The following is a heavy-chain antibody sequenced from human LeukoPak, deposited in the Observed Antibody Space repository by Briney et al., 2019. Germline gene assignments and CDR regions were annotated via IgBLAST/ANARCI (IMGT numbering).Heavy chain of an antibody. CDR2: INHSGST. CDR3: ARTHRRSGSYLVFDI. D-gene: IGHD1-26*01. CDR1: GGSFSGYY. J-gene: IGHJ3*02. Sequence: SETLSLTCAVYGGSFSGYYWSWIRQPPGKGREWIGEINHSGSTNYNPSLKSRVTISVDTSKNQFSLKLSSVTAADTAVYYCARTHRRSGSYLVFDIWGQGTMVTVSS. V-gene: IGHV4-34*01.